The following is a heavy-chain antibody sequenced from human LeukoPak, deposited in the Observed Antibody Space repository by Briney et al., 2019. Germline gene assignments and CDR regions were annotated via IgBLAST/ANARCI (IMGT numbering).Heavy chain of an antibody. CDR1: GGSISGYY. J-gene: IGHJ4*02. D-gene: IGHD3-9*01. V-gene: IGHV4-4*08. CDR3: AREVFRYDTNFDY. CDR2: IYTSGST. Sequence: PSETLSLTCTVSGGSISGYYWSWIRQPPGKGLEWIGRIYTSGSTNYNPSLKSRVTISVDTSKNQFSLKLSSVTAADTAVYYCAREVFRYDTNFDYWGQGTLVTVSS.